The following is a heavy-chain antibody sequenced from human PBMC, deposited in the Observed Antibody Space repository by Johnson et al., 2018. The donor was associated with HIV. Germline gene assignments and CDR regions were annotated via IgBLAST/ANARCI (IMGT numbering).Heavy chain of an antibody. CDR3: ALDGRRGYSYDWGHDAFDI. CDR2: ISSSGSEK. Sequence: QVQLVESGGGLVQPGGSLRLSCAAPGLTFSDYYMTWIRQAPGKGLEWVSYISSSGSEKFYVDSVKGRFTISRDNAENSLYLQMNSLRAEDTAVYYCALDGRRGYSYDWGHDAFDIWGQGTMVTVSS. CDR1: GLTFSDYY. V-gene: IGHV3-11*04. D-gene: IGHD5-18*01. J-gene: IGHJ3*02.